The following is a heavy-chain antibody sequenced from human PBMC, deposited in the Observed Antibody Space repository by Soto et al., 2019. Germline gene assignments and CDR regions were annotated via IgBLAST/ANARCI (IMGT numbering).Heavy chain of an antibody. V-gene: IGHV1-69*01. CDR3: ARDQRHSSGYRDFDY. D-gene: IGHD3-22*01. Sequence: QVQLVQSGAEVKKPGSSVKVSCKAYGGTFSSYAISWVRHAPGQGLEWMGGIIPIFGTANYAQKFQGRVTINADESTSTAYMELSSLRSEDTAVYYCARDQRHSSGYRDFDYWGQGTLVTVSS. CDR1: GGTFSSYA. J-gene: IGHJ4*02. CDR2: IIPIFGTA.